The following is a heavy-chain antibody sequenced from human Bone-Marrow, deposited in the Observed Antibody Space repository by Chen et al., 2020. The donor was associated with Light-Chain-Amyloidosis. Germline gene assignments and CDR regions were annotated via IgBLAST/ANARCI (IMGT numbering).Heavy chain of an antibody. CDR1: GCTFPNYW. D-gene: IGHD5-12*01. V-gene: IGHV5-51*01. CDR3: ARRRDGYNFDY. Sequence: EVQLEQPGPEVKKPGESLKISCKGAGCTFPNYWIGWVRQMPGKGLEWMGVIYPDDSDARYSPSFEGQVTISADKSITTAYLQWRSLKASDTAMYYCARRRDGYNFDYWGQGTLVTVSS. J-gene: IGHJ4*02. CDR2: IYPDDSDA.